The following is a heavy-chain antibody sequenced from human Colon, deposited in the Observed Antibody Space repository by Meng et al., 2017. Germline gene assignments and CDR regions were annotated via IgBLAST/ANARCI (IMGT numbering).Heavy chain of an antibody. CDR1: GYTFTGYY. CDR3: PRDGVLRRYYYDSSGYYEYWYFDL. J-gene: IGHJ2*01. V-gene: IGHV1-2*02. Sequence: ASVKVSCKASGYTFTGYYMHWVRQAPGQGLEWMGWINPNSGGTNYAQKFQGRVTRTRDTSISTAYMELSRLRSADTAVYYCPRDGVLRRYYYDSSGYYEYWYFDLWGRGTLVTVSS. D-gene: IGHD3-22*01. CDR2: INPNSGGT.